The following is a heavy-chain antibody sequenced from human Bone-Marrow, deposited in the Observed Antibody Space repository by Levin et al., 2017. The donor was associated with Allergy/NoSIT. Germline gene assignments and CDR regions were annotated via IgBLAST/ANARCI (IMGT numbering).Heavy chain of an antibody. CDR2: IWYDGSNK. CDR3: ARDLGSPEDYYYYGMDV. V-gene: IGHV3-33*01. D-gene: IGHD6-13*01. J-gene: IGHJ6*02. CDR1: GFTFSSYG. Sequence: GGSLRLSCAASGFTFSSYGMHWVRQAPGKGLEWVAVIWYDGSNKYYADSVKGRFTISRDNSKNTLYLQMNSLRAEDTAVYYCARDLGSPEDYYYYGMDVWGQGTTVTVSS.